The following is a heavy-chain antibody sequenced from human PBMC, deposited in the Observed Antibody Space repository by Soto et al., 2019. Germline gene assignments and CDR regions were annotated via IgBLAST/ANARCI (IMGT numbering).Heavy chain of an antibody. CDR3: ATGDCGGDCYSGIFDY. CDR2: IIPIFGTA. D-gene: IGHD2-21*02. CDR1: GGTFSSYA. Sequence: GASVKVSFKACGGTFSSYAISWWRQAPGQGLEWMGGIIPIFGTANYAQKFQGRVTITADESTSTAYMELSSLRSEDTAVYYCATGDCGGDCYSGIFDYWGQGTLVTVS. J-gene: IGHJ4*02. V-gene: IGHV1-69*13.